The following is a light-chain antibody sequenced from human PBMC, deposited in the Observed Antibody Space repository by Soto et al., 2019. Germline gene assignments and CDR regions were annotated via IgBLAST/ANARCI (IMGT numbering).Light chain of an antibody. Sequence: QSVLTQPPSASGAPGQTVTISCSGTNSNIGRNNVYWYQHLPGTAPKLLIQKNDQRPSGVPDRFSGSKSGTSASLAISGLRSEDEADYYCAAWDDTLDAQVFGGGTKVTVL. V-gene: IGLV1-47*01. CDR1: NSNIGRNN. CDR2: KND. J-gene: IGLJ3*02. CDR3: AAWDDTLDAQV.